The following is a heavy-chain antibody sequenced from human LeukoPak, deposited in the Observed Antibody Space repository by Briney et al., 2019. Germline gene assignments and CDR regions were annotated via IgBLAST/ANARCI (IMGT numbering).Heavy chain of an antibody. CDR3: TTDDEYYHDSSGYYYGDY. CDR2: IKSKTDGGTT. J-gene: IGHJ4*02. D-gene: IGHD3-22*01. Sequence: GGSLRLSCAASGFTFSNALMSWVRQAPGKGLEWVGRIKSKTDGGTTDYAAPVKGRFTISRDDSKNTLYLQMNSLKTEDTAVYYCTTDDEYYHDSSGYYYGDYWGQGTLVTVSS. CDR1: GFTFSNAL. V-gene: IGHV3-15*01.